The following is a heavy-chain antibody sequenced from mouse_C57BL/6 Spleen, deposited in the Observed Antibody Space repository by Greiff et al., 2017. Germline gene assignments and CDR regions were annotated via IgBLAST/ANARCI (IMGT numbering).Heavy chain of an antibody. J-gene: IGHJ1*03. CDR3: ATRDDLWYFDG. D-gene: IGHD2-3*01. CDR2: IDPEDGDT. CDR1: GFNIKDYY. V-gene: IGHV14-1*01. Sequence: EVMLVESGAELVRPGASVKLSCTASGFNIKDYYMHWVKQRPEQGLGWIGRIDPEDGDTEYAPEFQGKATMTADTSSNTAYLQLSSLTSEYTAVFFCATRDDLWYFDGGGTVSTVTVS.